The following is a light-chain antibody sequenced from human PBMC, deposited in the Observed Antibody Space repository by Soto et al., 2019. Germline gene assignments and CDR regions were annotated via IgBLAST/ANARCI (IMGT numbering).Light chain of an antibody. CDR2: AAS. V-gene: IGKV1-9*01. Sequence: IQLTQSPSSLSASVGDRVTITCRASQGISSYLAWYQQKPGKAPKLLIYAASTLQSGVPTRFSGSGSGTDFTLTVSSQQPEDFATDYCQQLNSYPYTFDQGTKLEIK. J-gene: IGKJ2*01. CDR1: QGISSY. CDR3: QQLNSYPYT.